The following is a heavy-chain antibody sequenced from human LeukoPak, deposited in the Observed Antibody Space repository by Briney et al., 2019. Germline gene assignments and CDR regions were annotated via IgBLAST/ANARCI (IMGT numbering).Heavy chain of an antibody. J-gene: IGHJ6*03. Sequence: GGSPRLSCAASGFTFSSYWMHWVRQAPGKGLVWVSRINSDGSSTSYADSVKGRFTISRDNAKNTLYLQMNSLRAEDTAVYYCARATVTSAMDVWGKGTTVTVSS. CDR2: INSDGSST. CDR3: ARATVTSAMDV. D-gene: IGHD5-18*01. CDR1: GFTFSSYW. V-gene: IGHV3-74*01.